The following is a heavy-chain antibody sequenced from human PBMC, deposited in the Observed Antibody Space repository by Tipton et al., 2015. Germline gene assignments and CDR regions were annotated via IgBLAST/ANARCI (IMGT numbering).Heavy chain of an antibody. J-gene: IGHJ3*02. V-gene: IGHV3-9*01. CDR2: ISWGSGNI. CDR1: GFSFSDHA. CDR3: ARRSARDAFDI. Sequence: SLRLSCAASGFSFSDHAISWVRQAPGKGLEWVSGISWGSGNIGYADSVKGRFTISRDNAKNSLYLQMNSLRKEDTAFYYCARRSARDAFDIWGQGTMVTVSS.